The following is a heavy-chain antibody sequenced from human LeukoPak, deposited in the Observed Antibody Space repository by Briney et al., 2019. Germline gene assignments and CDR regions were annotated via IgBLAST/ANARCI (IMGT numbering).Heavy chain of an antibody. D-gene: IGHD2-2*02. J-gene: IGHJ4*02. Sequence: SETLSLTCPVSGGSLSSYYWSWIRQPPGKGREWIGYIYYSGSTNYNPSLKSRVTISVDTSKNQFSLKLSSVTAADTAVYYCARANSGLGYCSSTSCYTGLVYDYWGQGTLVTVSS. CDR2: IYYSGST. CDR1: GGSLSSYY. CDR3: ARANSGLGYCSSTSCYTGLVYDY. V-gene: IGHV4-59*08.